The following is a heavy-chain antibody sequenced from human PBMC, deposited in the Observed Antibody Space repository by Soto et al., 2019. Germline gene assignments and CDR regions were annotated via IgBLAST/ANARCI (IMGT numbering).Heavy chain of an antibody. D-gene: IGHD3-16*01. CDR1: GFIFSDYA. CDR2: LLRPGRST. J-gene: IGHJ5*02. V-gene: IGHV3-23*01. CDR3: AKDAIANDGILLMDS. Sequence: GGSLRLSCAASGFIFSDYAMTWARQAPGKELEWVSGLLRPGRSTYYADSVKGRFTISGDTSANTVYLQMDSLRAEDTAVYYCAKDAIANDGILLMDSWGQGTVGTVSS.